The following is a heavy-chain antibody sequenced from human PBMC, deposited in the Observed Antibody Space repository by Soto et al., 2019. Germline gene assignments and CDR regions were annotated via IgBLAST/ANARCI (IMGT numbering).Heavy chain of an antibody. D-gene: IGHD6-19*01. V-gene: IGHV3-15*01. CDR1: GFTFSNAW. Sequence: EVQLVESGGGLVKPGGSLRLSCAASGFTFSNAWMSWVRQAPGKGLEWGGLIKKQADGGTTEYAAPLKGRFTISRDDSETTLYLQMSSLQTEDTAVYYCRTQWLDWGQGTLVTVSS. CDR2: IKKQADGGTT. J-gene: IGHJ4*02. CDR3: RTQWLD.